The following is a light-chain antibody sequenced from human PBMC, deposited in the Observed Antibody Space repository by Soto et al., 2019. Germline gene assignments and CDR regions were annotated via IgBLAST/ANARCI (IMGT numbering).Light chain of an antibody. CDR2: DAS. CDR1: QSISSW. CDR3: QHET. Sequence: DIQMTQSPSTLSASVGDRVTITCRASQSISSWLAWYQQKPGKAPKLLIYDASSLESGVPSRFSGSASGTEFTLTISSLQPDDFATYYCQHETFGQGTKVEIK. J-gene: IGKJ1*01. V-gene: IGKV1-5*01.